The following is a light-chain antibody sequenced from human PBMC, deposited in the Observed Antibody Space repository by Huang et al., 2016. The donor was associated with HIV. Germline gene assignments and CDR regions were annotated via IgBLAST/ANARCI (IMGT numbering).Light chain of an antibody. J-gene: IGKJ3*01. Sequence: DIVMTQSPDSLAVSLGERATINCKSSQSVLYSSNNKNYLAWYQQKPGQPPKLLIYCASTREAGVPDRFSGSGSGTDVTLTISSLQAEDVAVYYCQQYYSTPPVTFGPGTKVDIK. V-gene: IGKV4-1*01. CDR3: QQYYSTPPVT. CDR2: CAS. CDR1: QSVLYSSNNKNY.